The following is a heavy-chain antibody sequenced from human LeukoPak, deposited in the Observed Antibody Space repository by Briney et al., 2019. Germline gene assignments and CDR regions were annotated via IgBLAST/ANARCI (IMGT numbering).Heavy chain of an antibody. D-gene: IGHD3-10*01. CDR3: ATVSGGDYFDY. CDR2: IYSGDST. CDR1: GFTVSGDS. J-gene: IGHJ4*02. V-gene: IGHV3-53*01. Sequence: GGSLRLSCAASGFTVSGDSMSWVRQAPGKGLEWVSLIYSGDSTYYADSVKGRFTISRDNSKNTLYLQTNSLRAEDTAMYYCATVSGGDYFDYWGQGTLVTVSS.